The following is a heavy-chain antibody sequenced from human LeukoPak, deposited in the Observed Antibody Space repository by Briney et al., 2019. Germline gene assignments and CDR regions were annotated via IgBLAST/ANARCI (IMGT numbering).Heavy chain of an antibody. Sequence: PGGSLRLSCAASGFYFSNYAMSWVRQAPGKGLEWVSAIDYSGAYTYYADSVKGRFTISRDNSENTLYMQMNSLRAEDTAIYYCAKVPYSDYGSGRPPFMDVWGQGTTVAVS. D-gene: IGHD3-10*01. CDR1: GFYFSNYA. CDR3: AKVPYSDYGSGRPPFMDV. CDR2: IDYSGAYT. J-gene: IGHJ6*02. V-gene: IGHV3-23*01.